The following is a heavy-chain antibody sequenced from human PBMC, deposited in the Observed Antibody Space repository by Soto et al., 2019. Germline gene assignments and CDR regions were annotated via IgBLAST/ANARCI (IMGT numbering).Heavy chain of an antibody. CDR1: GGTFSTYA. D-gene: IGHD6-19*01. CDR2: IIPLSGTA. CDR3: ARPKGSYSSGYYYFDY. V-gene: IGHV1-69*01. Sequence: QVQLVQSGAEVTQPGSSVKVSCKTSGGTFSTYAIYWVRQAPGQGLEWMGAIIPLSGTADYAQKFQGRVTSTADESTSTAYMELSSLRSEDTAVYYCARPKGSYSSGYYYFDYWGQGTLVTVSS. J-gene: IGHJ4*02.